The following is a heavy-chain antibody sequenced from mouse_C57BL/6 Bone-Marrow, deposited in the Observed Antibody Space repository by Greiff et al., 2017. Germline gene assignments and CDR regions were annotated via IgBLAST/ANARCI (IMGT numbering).Heavy chain of an antibody. CDR2: IFPGSGST. CDR1: GYTFTDYY. CDR3: ARWDYYGSSGRYWYFDV. V-gene: IGHV1-75*01. J-gene: IGHJ1*03. Sequence: VQLQQSGPELVKPGASVKISCKASGYTFTDYYINWVKQRPGQGLEWIGWIFPGSGSTYYNEKFKGKATLTVDKSSSTAYMLLSSLTSEDSAVYFCARWDYYGSSGRYWYFDVWGTGTTVTVSS. D-gene: IGHD1-1*01.